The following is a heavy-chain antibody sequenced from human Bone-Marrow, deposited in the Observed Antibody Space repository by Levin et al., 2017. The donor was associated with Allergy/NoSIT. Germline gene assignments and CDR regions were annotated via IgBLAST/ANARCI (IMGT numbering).Heavy chain of an antibody. V-gene: IGHV3-53*01. Sequence: GGSLRLSCAAYEFAVSTSYMSWVRQAPGKGLEWVSLLETGGSTYYADSVKGRFTISRDNSENTVDLQMNNLRVEDTAVYYCTKDLDYHDAFDIWGQGTMVTVSS. J-gene: IGHJ3*02. CDR3: TKDLDYHDAFDI. D-gene: IGHD3-3*01. CDR1: EFAVSTSY. CDR2: LETGGST.